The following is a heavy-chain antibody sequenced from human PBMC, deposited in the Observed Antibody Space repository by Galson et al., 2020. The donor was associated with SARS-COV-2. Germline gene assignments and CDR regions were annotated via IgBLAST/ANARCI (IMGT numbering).Heavy chain of an antibody. J-gene: IGHJ4*02. CDR3: ARDLAFGLGQQLAKGDDDY. D-gene: IGHD6-13*01. V-gene: IGHV3-33*01. CDR1: GFTFSSYG. Sequence: GESLKISCAASGFTFSSYGMHWVRQAPGKGLEWVAVIWYDGSNKYYADSVKGRFTISRDNSKNTLYLQMNSLRAGDTAVYYCARDLAFGLGQQLAKGDDDYWGQGTLVTVSS. CDR2: IWYDGSNK.